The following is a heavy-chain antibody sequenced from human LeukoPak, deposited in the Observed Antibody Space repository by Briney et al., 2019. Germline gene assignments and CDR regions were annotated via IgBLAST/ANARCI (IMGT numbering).Heavy chain of an antibody. CDR2: ISGSGGST. V-gene: IGHV3-23*01. D-gene: IGHD2-2*01. CDR3: AKFYDNQLLFNWFDP. CDR1: GFTFSTYA. Sequence: GGSLRLSCAASGFTFSTYAMSWVRQAPGKGLEWVSGISGSGGSTFYADSVKGRFTIARDNTKNTLYLQMNSLRAEDTDVNYFAKFYDNQLLFNWFDPWGQGTLVTVSS. J-gene: IGHJ5*02.